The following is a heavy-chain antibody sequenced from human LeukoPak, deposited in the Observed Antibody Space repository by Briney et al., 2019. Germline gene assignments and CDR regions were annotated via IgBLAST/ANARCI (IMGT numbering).Heavy chain of an antibody. CDR2: INHSGST. V-gene: IGHV4-34*01. CDR1: GGSFSGYY. Sequence: PSETLSLTCAVYGGSFSGYYWSLIRQPPGKGLEWIGEINHSGSTNYNPSLKSRVTISVDTSKNQFSLKLSSVTAADTAVYYCARGGPDYAGYYFDYWGQGTLVTVSS. J-gene: IGHJ4*02. D-gene: IGHD4-17*01. CDR3: ARGGPDYAGYYFDY.